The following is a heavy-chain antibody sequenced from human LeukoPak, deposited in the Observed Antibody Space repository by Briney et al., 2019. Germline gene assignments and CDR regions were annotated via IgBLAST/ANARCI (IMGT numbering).Heavy chain of an antibody. Sequence: PGGSLRLSCAASGFTFSSSGMHWVRRAPGKGLEWVAVVSYDGRNKYYADSVKGRFTISRDNSKNTLYMQMNSLRAEDTAVYYCAKDYGYYSSYYYGMDVWGQGTTVTVSS. CDR3: AKDYGYYSSYYYGMDV. CDR2: VSYDGRNK. J-gene: IGHJ6*02. V-gene: IGHV3-30*18. CDR1: GFTFSSSG. D-gene: IGHD4-11*01.